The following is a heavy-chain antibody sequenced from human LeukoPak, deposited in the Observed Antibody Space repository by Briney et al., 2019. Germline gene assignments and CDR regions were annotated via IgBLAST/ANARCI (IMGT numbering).Heavy chain of an antibody. J-gene: IGHJ4*02. D-gene: IGHD3-3*01. CDR1: GFTFSSYG. CDR3: AKSYYDFWSGYHPPDY. Sequence: GGSLRLSCAASGFTFSSYGMHWVRQAPGKGLXXXXXISYDGSNKYYADSVKGRFTISRDNSKNTLYLQMNSLRAEDTAVYYCAKSYYDFWSGYHPPDYWGQGTLVTVSS. V-gene: IGHV3-30*18. CDR2: ISYDGSNK.